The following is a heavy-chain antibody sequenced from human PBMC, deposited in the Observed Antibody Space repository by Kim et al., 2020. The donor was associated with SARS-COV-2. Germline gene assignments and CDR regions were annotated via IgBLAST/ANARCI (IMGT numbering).Heavy chain of an antibody. CDR2: IWYEGSNK. D-gene: IGHD3-10*01. Sequence: GGSLRLSCAASGFTFSSYGMRWVRQAPGKGLEWVAVIWYEGSNKYYADSVKGRFTISRDNSTNTLYLQMNSLRAEDTAVYYCAKDLEGITMVRGVIIPNYYYFGMDAWGHGTTFTVSS. CDR1: GFTFSSYG. J-gene: IGHJ6*02. CDR3: AKDLEGITMVRGVIIPNYYYFGMDA. V-gene: IGHV3-33*06.